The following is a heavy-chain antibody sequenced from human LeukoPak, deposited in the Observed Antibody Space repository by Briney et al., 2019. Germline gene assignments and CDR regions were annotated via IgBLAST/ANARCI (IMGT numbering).Heavy chain of an antibody. CDR1: GFSFRNAW. CDR3: AKEMRLEELFD. D-gene: IGHD3-16*01. V-gene: IGHV3-15*01. CDR2: IRTTTDGGTT. Sequence: PGGSLRLSCAASGFSFRNAWMSWVRQAPGEGLEWVGRIRTTTDGGTTDYAAPVKGRFTISRDDSKNTLYLQMNSLKTEDTAVYYCAKEMRLEELFDWGQGTLVTVSS. J-gene: IGHJ4*02.